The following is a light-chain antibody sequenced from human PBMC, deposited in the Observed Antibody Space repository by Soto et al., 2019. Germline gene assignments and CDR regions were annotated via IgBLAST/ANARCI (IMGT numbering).Light chain of an antibody. Sequence: IALTQSPATLSVSPGEGATLSCRASQNVYTDLAWYQQKPGQAPRLLIYGASTRATDMPGRFSGSGSGTDFTLTISRLEPEDFAVYYCQQYGSSVGGTFGGGTKV. CDR2: GAS. V-gene: IGKV3-20*01. CDR1: QNVYTD. J-gene: IGKJ4*01. CDR3: QQYGSSVGGT.